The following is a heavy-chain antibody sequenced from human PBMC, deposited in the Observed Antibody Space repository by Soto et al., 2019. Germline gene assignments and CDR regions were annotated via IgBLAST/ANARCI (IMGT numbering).Heavy chain of an antibody. V-gene: IGHV1-3*01. D-gene: IGHD3-16*02. Sequence: ASVKVSCKASGYTFTSYAMHWVRQAPGQRLEWMGWINAGNGNTKYSQKFQGRVTITRDTSASTAYMELSSLRSEDTAVYYCARARTPEYYDYIWGSYRPIYFDYWGQGTLVTVSS. CDR1: GYTFTSYA. J-gene: IGHJ4*02. CDR3: ARARTPEYYDYIWGSYRPIYFDY. CDR2: INAGNGNT.